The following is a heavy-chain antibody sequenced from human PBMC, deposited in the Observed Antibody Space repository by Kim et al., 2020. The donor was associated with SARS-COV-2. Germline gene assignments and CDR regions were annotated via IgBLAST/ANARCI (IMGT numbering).Heavy chain of an antibody. V-gene: IGHV3-11*05. CDR2: ISSSSSYT. CDR3: ARVSGSYLVRYFDY. Sequence: GGSLRLSCAASGFTFSDYYMSWIRQAPGKGLEWVSYISSSSSYTNYADSVKGRFTISRDNAKNSLYLQMNSLRAEDTAVYYCARVSGSYLVRYFDYWGQGTLVTVSS. J-gene: IGHJ4*02. CDR1: GFTFSDYY. D-gene: IGHD1-26*01.